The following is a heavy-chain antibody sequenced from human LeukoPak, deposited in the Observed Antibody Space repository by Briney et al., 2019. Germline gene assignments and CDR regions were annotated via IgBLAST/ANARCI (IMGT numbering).Heavy chain of an antibody. CDR3: ARDHISYRSGSAFDY. J-gene: IGHJ4*02. CDR1: GFTFSSYS. D-gene: IGHD3-10*01. V-gene: IGHV3-21*01. Sequence: GGSLRLSCAASGFTFSSYSMNWVRQAPGKGLEWVSSISSSSSYIYYADSVKGRSTISRDNAKNSLYLQMNSLRAEDTAVYYCARDHISYRSGSAFDYWGQGTLVTVSS. CDR2: ISSSSSYI.